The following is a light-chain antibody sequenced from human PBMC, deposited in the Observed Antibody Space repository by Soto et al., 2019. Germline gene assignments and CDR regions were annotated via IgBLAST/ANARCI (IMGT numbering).Light chain of an antibody. CDR3: QQYYSTPIT. V-gene: IGKV4-1*01. Sequence: DIVMTQSPDSLAVSLGERATINGKCRQRGLYSSNNKNYLAWYQQKPGQPPKLLIYWASTRESGVPDRFSGSGSGTDFTLTISSLQAEDVAVYYCQQYYSTPITFGQGTRLEI. CDR1: QRGLYSSNNKNY. CDR2: WAS. J-gene: IGKJ5*01.